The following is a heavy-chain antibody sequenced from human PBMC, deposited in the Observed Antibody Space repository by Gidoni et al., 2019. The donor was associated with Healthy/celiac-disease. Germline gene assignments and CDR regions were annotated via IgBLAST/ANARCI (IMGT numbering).Heavy chain of an antibody. CDR3: AKDPVVRGVIIRWFDP. Sequence: QVQLVESGGGVVQPGRSLRLSCAASGFTFSSYGMHWVRQAPGKGLEWVAVISYDGSNKYYADSVKGRFTISRDNSKNTLYLQMNSLRAEDTAVYYCAKDPVVRGVIIRWFDPWGQGTLVTVSS. J-gene: IGHJ5*02. CDR2: ISYDGSNK. V-gene: IGHV3-30*18. D-gene: IGHD3-10*01. CDR1: GFTFSSYG.